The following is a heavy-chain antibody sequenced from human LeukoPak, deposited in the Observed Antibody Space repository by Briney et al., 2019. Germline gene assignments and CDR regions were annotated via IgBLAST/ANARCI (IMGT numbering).Heavy chain of an antibody. J-gene: IGHJ4*02. CDR1: GYSISSGCY. CDR3: ARSTAARFGT. D-gene: IGHD6-13*01. Sequence: PSETLSLTCAVSGYSISSGCYWGWIRQPPGKGLEWIGSIYHSGSTYYNPSLKSRVTISVDTSKNQFSLKLSSVTAADTAVYYCARSTAARFGTWGQGTLVTVSS. V-gene: IGHV4-38-2*01. CDR2: IYHSGST.